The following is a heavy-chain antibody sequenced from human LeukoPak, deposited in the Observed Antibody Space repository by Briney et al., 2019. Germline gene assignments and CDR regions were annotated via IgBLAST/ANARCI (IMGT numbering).Heavy chain of an antibody. CDR3: ARISSDSISYYDH. J-gene: IGHJ4*02. CDR2: SNSEGSTI. CDR1: GITFSTYW. Sequence: GGSLRLSCAGSGITFSTYWMHWVRQAPGKGLVWVSRSNSEGSTISYADSVKGRFTISRDNAKNTLFLQMNSLRAEDTAVYYCARISSDSISYYDHWGQGALVTVSS. D-gene: IGHD3-22*01. V-gene: IGHV3-74*01.